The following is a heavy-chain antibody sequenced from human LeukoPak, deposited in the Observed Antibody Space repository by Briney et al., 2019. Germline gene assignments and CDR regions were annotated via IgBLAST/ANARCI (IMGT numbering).Heavy chain of an antibody. V-gene: IGHV4-30-2*01. CDR1: GGSISSGGYY. D-gene: IGHD3-9*01. CDR2: IYHSGST. Sequence: SETLSLTCTVSGGSISSGGYYWSWIRQPPGKGLEWIGYIYHSGSTYYNPSLKSRVTISVDTSKNQFSLKLSSVTAADTAVYYCARDIRYFDWVLDYWGQGTLVTVSS. CDR3: ARDIRYFDWVLDY. J-gene: IGHJ4*02.